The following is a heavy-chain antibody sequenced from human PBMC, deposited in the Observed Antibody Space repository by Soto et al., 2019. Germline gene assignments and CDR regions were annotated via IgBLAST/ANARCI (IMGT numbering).Heavy chain of an antibody. V-gene: IGHV3-23*01. J-gene: IGHJ6*01. D-gene: IGHD1-7*01. CDR3: AKDGSPELVDYYYYGMDV. CDR1: GFTFSSYA. CDR2: ISGSGGST. Sequence: GGSLRLSCAASGFTFSSYAMSWVRQAPGKGLEWVSAISGSGGSTYYADSVKGRFTISRDNSKNTLYLQMNSLRAEDTAVYYCAKDGSPELVDYYYYGMDVWGQGTTVTVSS.